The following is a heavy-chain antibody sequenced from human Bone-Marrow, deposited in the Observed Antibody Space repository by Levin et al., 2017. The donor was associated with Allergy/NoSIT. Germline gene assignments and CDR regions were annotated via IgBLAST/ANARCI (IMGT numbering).Heavy chain of an antibody. CDR2: IKPDGSET. CDR3: VSHSSSWSGVPAR. D-gene: IGHD6-13*01. V-gene: IGHV3-7*02. Sequence: GGSLRLSCATSGFTFSKFWMSWVRQAPGKGLEWVGNIKPDGSETYFVDSVKGRFTISRDNARNSLSLQMNTLTAEDTALYYCVSHSSSWSGVPARWGQGTQVTVSP. J-gene: IGHJ4*02. CDR1: GFTFSKFW.